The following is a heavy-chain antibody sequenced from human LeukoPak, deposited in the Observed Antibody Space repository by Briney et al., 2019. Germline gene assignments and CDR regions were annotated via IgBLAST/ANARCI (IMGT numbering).Heavy chain of an antibody. J-gene: IGHJ4*02. CDR1: GFTFSSYG. Sequence: GGSLRLSCAASGFTFSSYGMSWVRQAPGKGLEWVSGISGSGGSTYYADSVKGRFTISRDISKNTLYLQMSSLRAEDTAIYYCAKDTFGGLIVLGYWGQGTLVTDSS. D-gene: IGHD3-16*02. CDR3: AKDTFGGLIVLGY. CDR2: ISGSGGST. V-gene: IGHV3-23*01.